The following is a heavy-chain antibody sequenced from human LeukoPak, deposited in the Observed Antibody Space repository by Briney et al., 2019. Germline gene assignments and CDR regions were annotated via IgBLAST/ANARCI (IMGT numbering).Heavy chain of an antibody. CDR2: INPSGCST. V-gene: IGHV1-46*01. Sequence: ASVKVSCTASGYTFTSYYMHWVRQAPGQGREWMGIINPSGCSTSYAQKFQGRVTITRDTSTSKVYMELSSVRSEDTAVYYCARVRPDWYFDLWGRGTLVTVSS. J-gene: IGHJ2*01. CDR3: ARVRPDWYFDL. CDR1: GYTFTSYY.